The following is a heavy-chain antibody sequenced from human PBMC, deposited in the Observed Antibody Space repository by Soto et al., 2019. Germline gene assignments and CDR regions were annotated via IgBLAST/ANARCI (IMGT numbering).Heavy chain of an antibody. V-gene: IGHV3-33*01. J-gene: IGHJ4*02. D-gene: IGHD6-19*01. CDR2: IWYDGSNK. Sequence: QVQLVESGGGVVQPGRSLRLSCAASGFTFSSYGRHWVRQAPGQGLERVAVIWYDGSNKYYADSVKGRFTISRDNSKNTLYLQINCLRVEETAVYYWARDRYGSGWYDFDYWGQGTLVTVAS. CDR1: GFTFSSYG. CDR3: ARDRYGSGWYDFDY.